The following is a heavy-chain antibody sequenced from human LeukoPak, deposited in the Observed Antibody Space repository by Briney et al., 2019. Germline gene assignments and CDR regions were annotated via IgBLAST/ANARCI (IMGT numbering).Heavy chain of an antibody. D-gene: IGHD2-2*01. CDR2: ISGSGGST. V-gene: IGHV3-23*01. Sequence: GGSLRLSCAASGFTFSSYAMSWVRQAPGKGLEWVSAISGSGGSTYYADSVKGRFTISRDNSKNTLYLQMNSLRAEDTAVYYCAKTLSKGVVVPAATVLFDYWGQGTLVTVSS. CDR3: AKTLSKGVVVPAATVLFDY. J-gene: IGHJ4*02. CDR1: GFTFSSYA.